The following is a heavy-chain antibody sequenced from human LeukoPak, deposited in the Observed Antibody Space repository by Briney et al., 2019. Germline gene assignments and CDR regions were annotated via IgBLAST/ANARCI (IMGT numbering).Heavy chain of an antibody. Sequence: EASVKVSCKVSGYTLTELSVHWVRQAPGKGLEWMGGFDPEDGETIYAQNFQGRVTMTEDTSTDTAYMELSSLRSEDTAVYYCATERVQLDRLPQFDYWGQGTLVTVSS. J-gene: IGHJ4*02. CDR2: FDPEDGET. CDR1: GYTLTELS. CDR3: ATERVQLDRLPQFDY. V-gene: IGHV1-24*01. D-gene: IGHD1-1*01.